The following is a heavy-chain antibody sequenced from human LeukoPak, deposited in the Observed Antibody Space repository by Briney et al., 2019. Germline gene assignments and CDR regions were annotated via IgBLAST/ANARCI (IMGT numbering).Heavy chain of an antibody. CDR1: GFTFSSYS. V-gene: IGHV3-21*01. D-gene: IGHD1-7*01. J-gene: IGHJ4*02. CDR2: ISSSSSYI. CDR3: GRDLELRSY. Sequence: PGGSLRLSCAASGFTFSSYSMTWVRQAPGKGLEWVSSISSSSSYIYYAASVKGRFTISRDNAKNSLYLQINSLRAAHSGLYFCGRDLELRSYWGQGTLVTVSS.